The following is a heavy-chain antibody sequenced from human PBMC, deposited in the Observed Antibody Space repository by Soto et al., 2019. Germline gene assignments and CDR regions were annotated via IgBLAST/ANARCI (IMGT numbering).Heavy chain of an antibody. D-gene: IGHD4-17*01. V-gene: IGHV4-59*08. CDR1: GGSISSYY. CDR3: ARGGAYGDYVYGFDP. Sequence: SETLSLTCTVSGGSISSYYWSWIRQPPGKGLEWIGYIYYSGSTNYNPSLKSRVTISVGTSKNQFSLKLSSVTAADTAVYYCARGGAYGDYVYGFDPWGQGTLVTVSS. CDR2: IYYSGST. J-gene: IGHJ5*02.